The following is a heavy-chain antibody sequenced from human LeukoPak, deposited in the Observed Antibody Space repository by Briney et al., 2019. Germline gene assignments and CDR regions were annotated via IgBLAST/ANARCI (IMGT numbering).Heavy chain of an antibody. D-gene: IGHD3-16*02. V-gene: IGHV3-23*01. Sequence: PGGSLRLSCAASGFTFTTYAMSWVRQAPGKGLEWVSGISGSGGSTYYADSVKGRFTISRDYSKNTLYLQMNSLRAEDTAVYYCARLSSFAFDIWGQGTMVTVSS. CDR1: GFTFTTYA. CDR2: ISGSGGST. CDR3: ARLSSFAFDI. J-gene: IGHJ3*02.